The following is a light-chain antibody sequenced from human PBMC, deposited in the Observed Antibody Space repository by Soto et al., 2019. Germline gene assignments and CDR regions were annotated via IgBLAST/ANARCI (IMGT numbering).Light chain of an antibody. CDR2: GAS. CDR1: QSVSSSY. CDR3: QQSGSSPRT. J-gene: IGKJ1*01. Sequence: EIVLTQSPGTLSLSPGERATLSCRASQSVSSSYLAWYQQKPGQAPRLLIYGASSRATGIPDRFSGSGSGTDFTLTIGRLEPEDFAVYYCQQSGSSPRTFGQGTKVEIK. V-gene: IGKV3-20*01.